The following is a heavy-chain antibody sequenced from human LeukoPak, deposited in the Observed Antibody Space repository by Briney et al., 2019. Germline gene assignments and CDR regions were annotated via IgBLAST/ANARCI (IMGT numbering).Heavy chain of an antibody. V-gene: IGHV3-48*03. Sequence: GGSLRLSCAASGFTFSSYAMSWVRQAPGKGLEWVSYINSRGTTVCYADSVKGRFTISRDNAKNSLYLQMNNLRADDTAVYYCARDMEPDAFDFWGQGTMVTVSS. D-gene: IGHD1-1*01. CDR1: GFTFSSYA. J-gene: IGHJ3*01. CDR2: INSRGTTV. CDR3: ARDMEPDAFDF.